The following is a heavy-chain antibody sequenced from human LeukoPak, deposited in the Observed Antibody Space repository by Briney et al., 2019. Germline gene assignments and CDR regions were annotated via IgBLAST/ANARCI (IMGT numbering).Heavy chain of an antibody. V-gene: IGHV4-30-2*01. CDR2: IYHSGST. J-gene: IGHJ4*02. Sequence: SSETLSLTCAVSGGSISSGGYSWSWIRQPPGKGLEWIGYIYHSGSTYYNPSLKSRVTMSVDRSKNQFSLKLSSVTAADTAVYYCARVPYSSSWYDRYYFDYWGQGTLVTVSS. D-gene: IGHD6-13*01. CDR1: GGSISSGGYS. CDR3: ARVPYSSSWYDRYYFDY.